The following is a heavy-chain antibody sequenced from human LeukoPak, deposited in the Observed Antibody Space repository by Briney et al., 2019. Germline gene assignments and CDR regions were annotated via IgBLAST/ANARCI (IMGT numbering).Heavy chain of an antibody. CDR2: ISYDGSNK. CDR1: GFTFSSYG. CDR3: AKPVVAVDWYSDL. D-gene: IGHD5-12*01. Sequence: PGGSLRLSCAASGFTFSSYGMHWVRQAPGKGLEWVAVISYDGSNKYYADSVKGRFTISRDNSKNTLYLQMNSLRAEDTAVYYCAKPVVAVDWYSDLWGRGTLVTVSS. J-gene: IGHJ2*01. V-gene: IGHV3-30*18.